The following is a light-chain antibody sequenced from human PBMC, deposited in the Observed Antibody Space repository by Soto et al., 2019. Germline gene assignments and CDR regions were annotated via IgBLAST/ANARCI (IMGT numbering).Light chain of an antibody. J-gene: IGKJ1*01. V-gene: IGKV2-28*01. CDR3: MQALQTPPWT. CDR2: LGS. Sequence: IVMTQSPLSLPVTPGEPASISCRSSQSLLHSNGYNYLDWYLQKPGQSPQLXXYLGSNRSSGVPDRFSGSGSGTDFTLKISRVEAEDVGVYYCMQALQTPPWTFGQGTKVDIK. CDR1: QSLLHSNGYNY.